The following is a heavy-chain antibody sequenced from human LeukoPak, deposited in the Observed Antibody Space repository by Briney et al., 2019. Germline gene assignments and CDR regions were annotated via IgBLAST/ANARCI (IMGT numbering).Heavy chain of an antibody. D-gene: IGHD1-1*01. CDR1: GFLFRNHG. V-gene: IGHV3-33*01. CDR2: IWYDGSYK. CDR3: ARDNNLNPIDY. J-gene: IGHJ4*02. Sequence: GGSLRLSCAASGFLFRNHGMHWVRQAPGKGLEWVTIIWYDGSYKYYADSVKGRFTISRDNSKNMVYLQLNSLRAEDTAIYYCARDNNLNPIDYWGQGTLVTVSS.